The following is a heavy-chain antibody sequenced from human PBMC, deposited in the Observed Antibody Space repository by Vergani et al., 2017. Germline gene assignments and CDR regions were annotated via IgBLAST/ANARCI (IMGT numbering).Heavy chain of an antibody. CDR1: GYTFTSYG. Sequence: QVQLVQSGAAVKKPGASVKVSCKASGYTFTSYGISWVRQAPGQGLEWMGWISAYNGNTNYAQKLQGRVTMTTDTSTSTAYMELRSLRSDDTAVYYCARDPYIVVVPAAPYYYYYYGMDVWGQGTTVTVSS. J-gene: IGHJ6*02. CDR3: ARDPYIVVVPAAPYYYYYYGMDV. CDR2: ISAYNGNT. V-gene: IGHV1-18*04. D-gene: IGHD2-2*01.